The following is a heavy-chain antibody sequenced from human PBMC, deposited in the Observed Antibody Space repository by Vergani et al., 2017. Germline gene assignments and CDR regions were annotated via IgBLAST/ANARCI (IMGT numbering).Heavy chain of an antibody. CDR3: ARDRGSPVGYGMDV. J-gene: IGHJ6*02. CDR1: GFTFSSYG. V-gene: IGHV3-33*01. D-gene: IGHD3-10*01. CDR2: IWYDGSNK. Sequence: QVQLVESGGGVVQPGRSLRLSCAASGFTFSSYGMHWVRPAPGKGLEWVAVIWYDGSNKYYADSVKGRFTISRDNSKNTLYLQMNSLRAEDTAVYYCARDRGSPVGYGMDVWGQGTTVTVSS.